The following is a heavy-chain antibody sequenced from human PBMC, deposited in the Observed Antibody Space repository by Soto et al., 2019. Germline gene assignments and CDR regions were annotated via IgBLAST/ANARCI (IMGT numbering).Heavy chain of an antibody. CDR1: GFMFNSYA. J-gene: IGHJ2*01. CDR2: ISSFGDRT. V-gene: IGHV3-64*01. D-gene: IGHD3-3*01. CDR3: ARRSAGWYFDL. Sequence: EVQLVESGGGLVQPGGSLRLSCAASGFMFNSYAMHWVRQAPGKGLEYVSAISSFGDRTFYANSVKDGFTIARDNSKNTLYLQMGSLRAEDMAVYYCARRSAGWYFDLWGRGTLVTVSS.